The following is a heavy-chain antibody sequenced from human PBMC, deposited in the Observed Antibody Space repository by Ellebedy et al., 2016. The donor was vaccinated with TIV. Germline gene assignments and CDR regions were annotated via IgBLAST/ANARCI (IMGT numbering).Heavy chain of an antibody. CDR1: GYTFTGYY. CDR3: ARDFDCSSTSCYAFDP. CDR2: INPNSGGT. V-gene: IGHV1-2*02. Sequence: ASVKVSCXASGYTFTGYYMHWVRQAPGQGLEWMGWINPNSGGTNYAQKFQGRVTMTRDTSISTAYMELSRLRSDDTAVYYCARDFDCSSTSCYAFDPWGQGTLVTVSS. J-gene: IGHJ5*02. D-gene: IGHD2-2*01.